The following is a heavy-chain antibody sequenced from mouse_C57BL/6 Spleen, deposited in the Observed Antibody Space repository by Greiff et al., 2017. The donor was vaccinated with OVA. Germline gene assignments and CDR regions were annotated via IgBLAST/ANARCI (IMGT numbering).Heavy chain of an antibody. CDR3: ARDVDYYAMDY. Sequence: EVQLVESGPGLVKPSQSLSLTCSVTGYSITSGYYWNWIRQFPGNKLEWMGYISYDGSNNYNPSLKNRISITRDTSKNQFFLKLNSVTTEDTATYYCARDVDYYAMDYWGQGTSVTVSS. J-gene: IGHJ4*01. CDR1: GYSITSGYY. V-gene: IGHV3-6*01. CDR2: ISYDGSN.